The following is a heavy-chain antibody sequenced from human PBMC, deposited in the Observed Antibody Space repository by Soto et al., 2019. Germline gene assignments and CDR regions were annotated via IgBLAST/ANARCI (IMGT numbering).Heavy chain of an antibody. CDR3: ARYYCSGGSCYSGNWFDP. CDR1: GGSISSYY. J-gene: IGHJ5*02. D-gene: IGHD2-15*01. V-gene: IGHV4-59*08. CDR2: IYYSGST. Sequence: SETLSLTCTVSGGSISSYYWSWIRQPPGKGLEWIGYIYYSGSTNYNPSLKSRVTISVDTSKNQFSPKLSSVTAADTAVYYCARYYCSGGSCYSGNWFDPWGQGTLVTVSS.